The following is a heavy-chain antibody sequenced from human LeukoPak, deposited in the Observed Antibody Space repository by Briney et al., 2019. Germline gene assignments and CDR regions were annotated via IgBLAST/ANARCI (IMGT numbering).Heavy chain of an antibody. D-gene: IGHD3-22*01. CDR3: AHSTYYYDSSGQGGVDY. V-gene: IGHV2-5*01. CDR2: IYWNDDK. J-gene: IGHJ4*02. CDR1: GFSLSTSGVG. Sequence: SGPTLVKPTQTLTLTCTFSGFSLSTSGVGVGWIRQPPGKALEWLALIYWNDDKRYSPSLKSRLNITKDTSKNQVVLTMTNMDPVDTATYYCAHSTYYYDSSGQGGVDYWGQGTLVTVSS.